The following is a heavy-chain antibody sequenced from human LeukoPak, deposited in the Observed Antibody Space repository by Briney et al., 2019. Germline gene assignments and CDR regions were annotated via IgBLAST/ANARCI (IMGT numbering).Heavy chain of an antibody. CDR2: ISGSGGRT. J-gene: IGHJ4*02. Sequence: GGSLRLSCAAAGFTFSSYDMSWVRQAPGKGLEWGSAISGSGGRTYYADSVKGRFTISRDNSKNTLYLQMNSLRAEDTAVYYCAKRFSYNYDYWGQGTLVTVSS. CDR1: GFTFSSYD. D-gene: IGHD1-1*01. CDR3: AKRFSYNYDY. V-gene: IGHV3-23*01.